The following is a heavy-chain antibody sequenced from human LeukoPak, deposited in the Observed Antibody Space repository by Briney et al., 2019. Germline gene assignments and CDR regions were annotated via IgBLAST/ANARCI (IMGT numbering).Heavy chain of an antibody. CDR3: ARYTWDTHRAFDI. D-gene: IGHD1-26*01. Sequence: ASVKVSCKASGYTFTSYDINWVRQATGQGLEWMGWMNPNSGNTGYAQKFQGRVTMTRNTSISTAYMELSSLRSEDTAEYYCARYTWDTHRAFDIWGQGTMVTVSS. J-gene: IGHJ3*02. CDR1: GYTFTSYD. CDR2: MNPNSGNT. V-gene: IGHV1-8*01.